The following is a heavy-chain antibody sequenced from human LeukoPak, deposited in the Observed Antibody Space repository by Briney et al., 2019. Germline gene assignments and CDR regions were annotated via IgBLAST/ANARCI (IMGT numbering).Heavy chain of an antibody. D-gene: IGHD2-15*01. CDR3: ARQSYCSGGSCYSPYYYYYYMDV. CDR1: GYSISSGYY. V-gene: IGHV4-38-2*02. Sequence: SETLSLTCTVSGYSISSGYYWGWIRQPPGKGLEWIGSIYHSGSTYYNPSLKSRVTISVDTSKNQFSLKLSSVTAADTAVYYCARQSYCSGGSCYSPYYYYYYMDVWGKGTTVTVSS. CDR2: IYHSGST. J-gene: IGHJ6*03.